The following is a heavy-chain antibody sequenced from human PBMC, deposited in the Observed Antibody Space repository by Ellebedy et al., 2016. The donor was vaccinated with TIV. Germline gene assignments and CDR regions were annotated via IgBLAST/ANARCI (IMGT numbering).Heavy chain of an antibody. V-gene: IGHV3-30-3*01. CDR3: ARDLTPYASGAGLSDS. J-gene: IGHJ4*02. D-gene: IGHD2-2*01. Sequence: PGGSLRLSCEASGFTFSNYAMHWVRQSPRKGLEWVAIVSFDIDKKFYTDSVKGRFTISRDNSKNTLHLDMNNLGVEDTGVYYCARDLTPYASGAGLSDSWGQGALVTVSS. CDR1: GFTFSNYA. CDR2: VSFDIDKK.